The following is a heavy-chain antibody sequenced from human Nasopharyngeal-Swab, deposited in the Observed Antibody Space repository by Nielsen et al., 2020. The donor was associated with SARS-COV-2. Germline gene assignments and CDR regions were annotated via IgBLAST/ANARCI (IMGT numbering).Heavy chain of an antibody. CDR1: GFIFSSYE. CDR2: ISSSGSTI. J-gene: IGHJ4*02. CDR3: ARDTGYCSGGSCYLSHFDY. V-gene: IGHV3-48*03. D-gene: IGHD2-15*01. Sequence: GGSLRLSCAASGFIFSSYEMNWVRQAPGKGLEWVSYISSSGSTIYYADSVKGRFTISRDNAKNSLYLQMNSLRAEDTAVYYCARDTGYCSGGSCYLSHFDYWGQGTLVTVSS.